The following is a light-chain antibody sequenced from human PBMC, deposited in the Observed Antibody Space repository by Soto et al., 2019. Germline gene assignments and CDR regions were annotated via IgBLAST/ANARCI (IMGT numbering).Light chain of an antibody. CDR2: DSS. CDR3: QQYGGSIT. J-gene: IGKJ5*01. Sequence: EIVLTQSPGTLSLYPGETATLSCRASQSVSGNYLAWYHHKPGQAPRLLIYDSSRRATGIPVRFSGSGSGTDFTLTISRLEPEDFAIYYCQQYGGSITFGQGTRLEIE. V-gene: IGKV3-20*01. CDR1: QSVSGNY.